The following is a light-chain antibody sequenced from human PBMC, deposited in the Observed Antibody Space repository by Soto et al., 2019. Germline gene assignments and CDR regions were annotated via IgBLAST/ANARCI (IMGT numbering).Light chain of an antibody. J-gene: IGKJ1*01. V-gene: IGKV3-20*01. CDR1: QYISTK. Sequence: VLTQSPDSLSLSPGERATLSCRASQYISTKLAWYQQKPGQAPRLLFSGAFNRATDTPDRFSGSGSGTDFTLIISGVEAEDFAMYYCQQYGDSPWTFGQGNRVDFK. CDR2: GAF. CDR3: QQYGDSPWT.